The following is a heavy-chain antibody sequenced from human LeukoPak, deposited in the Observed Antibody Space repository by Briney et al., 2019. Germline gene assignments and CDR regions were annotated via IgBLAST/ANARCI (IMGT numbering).Heavy chain of an antibody. V-gene: IGHV4-38-2*01. CDR1: GYSISSGYY. J-gene: IGHJ4*02. Sequence: SETLSLTCAVSGYSISSGYYWGWIRQPPGKGLEWIGSIYHSGSTYYNPSLKSRVTISVDTSKNQFSLKLGSVTAADTAVYYCASLWLGYCSGGSCYSDYWGQGTLVTVSS. D-gene: IGHD2-15*01. CDR2: IYHSGST. CDR3: ASLWLGYCSGGSCYSDY.